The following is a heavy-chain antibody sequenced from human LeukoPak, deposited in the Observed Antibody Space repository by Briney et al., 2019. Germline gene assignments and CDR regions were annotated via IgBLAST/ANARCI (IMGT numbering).Heavy chain of an antibody. J-gene: IGHJ3*02. CDR3: ARDPSRALGSSGYDDAFDI. CDR1: GFTFSSYW. V-gene: IGHV3-74*01. CDR2: INSDGSST. Sequence: GGSLRLSCAASGFTFSSYWMHWVRQAPGKGLVWVSRINSDGSSTSYADSVKGRFTISRDNAKNTLYLQMNSLRAEDTAVYYCARDPSRALGSSGYDDAFDIWGQGTMVTVSS. D-gene: IGHD3-22*01.